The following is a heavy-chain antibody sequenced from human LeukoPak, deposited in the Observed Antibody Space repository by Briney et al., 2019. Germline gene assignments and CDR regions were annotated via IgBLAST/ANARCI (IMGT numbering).Heavy chain of an antibody. D-gene: IGHD2-2*01. J-gene: IGHJ3*02. CDR2: ISSSSSYI. CDR1: GFTFSSYS. Sequence: GGSLRLSCAASGFTFSSYSMNWVRQAPGKGLEWVSSISSSSSYIYYADSVKGRFTISRDNAKNSLYLQMNSLRAEDTAVYYCARGWRYCSSTSCYDAFDIWGQGTMVTVSS. CDR3: ARGWRYCSSTSCYDAFDI. V-gene: IGHV3-21*01.